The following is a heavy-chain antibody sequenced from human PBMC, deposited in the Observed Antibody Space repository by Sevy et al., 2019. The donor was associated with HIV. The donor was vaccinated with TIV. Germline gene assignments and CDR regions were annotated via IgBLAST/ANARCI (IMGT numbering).Heavy chain of an antibody. CDR2: ISEDGSSK. D-gene: IGHD6-13*01. CDR1: GFTFSRYG. CDR3: ANSWGRFVRSSWLYYYFGMDV. Sequence: GGSLRLSCRVSGFTFSRYGMHWVRQAPGKGPEWVAIISEDGSSKDYADSVKGRFTISRDNSKDTVYLEMNSLRPEDTAVYYCANSWGRFVRSSWLYYYFGMDVRGQGTAVTVSS. J-gene: IGHJ6*02. V-gene: IGHV3-30*18.